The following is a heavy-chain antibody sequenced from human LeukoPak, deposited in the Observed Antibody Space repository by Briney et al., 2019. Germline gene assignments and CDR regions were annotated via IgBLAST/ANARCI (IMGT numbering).Heavy chain of an antibody. D-gene: IGHD2-2*01. Sequence: ASVKVSCKASGYTFTSYDINWVRQATGQGLEWMGWMNPNSGNTGYAQKFQGRVTMTRNTSISTAYMELGSLRFEDTAVYYCARGRLVVPAARFPFDYWGQGTLVTVPS. CDR2: MNPNSGNT. J-gene: IGHJ4*02. CDR3: ARGRLVVPAARFPFDY. CDR1: GYTFTSYD. V-gene: IGHV1-8*01.